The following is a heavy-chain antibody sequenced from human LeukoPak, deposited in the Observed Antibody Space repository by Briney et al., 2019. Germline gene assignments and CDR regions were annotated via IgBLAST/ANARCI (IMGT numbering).Heavy chain of an antibody. D-gene: IGHD3-10*01. Sequence: GGSLRLSCAASGFTFSSYAMHWVRQAPGKGLEWVAVISYDGSNKYYADSVKGRFTISRDNSKNTLYLQMNSLRAEDTAVYYCARDWGYYYGSGSYLDYWGQGTLVTVSS. CDR1: GFTFSSYA. CDR2: ISYDGSNK. J-gene: IGHJ4*02. CDR3: ARDWGYYYGSGSYLDY. V-gene: IGHV3-30-3*01.